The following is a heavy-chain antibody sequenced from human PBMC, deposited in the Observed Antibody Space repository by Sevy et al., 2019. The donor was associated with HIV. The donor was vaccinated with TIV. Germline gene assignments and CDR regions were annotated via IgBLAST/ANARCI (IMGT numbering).Heavy chain of an antibody. V-gene: IGHV4-31*03. D-gene: IGHD4-17*01. CDR1: GGSISSGTYY. CDR2: ISYSGST. CDR3: ARSEVTMCAFDI. J-gene: IGHJ3*02. Sequence: SETLSLTCTVSGGSISSGTYYWSWIRQHPGKGLEWIGYISYSGSTYYNPSLKSRVTISVDTSKHQFSLKLSSVTAADTAVYYCARSEVTMCAFDIWGQGTMVTVSS.